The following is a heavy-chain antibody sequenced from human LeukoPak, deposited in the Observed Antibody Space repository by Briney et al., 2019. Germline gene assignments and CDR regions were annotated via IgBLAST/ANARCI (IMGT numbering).Heavy chain of an antibody. CDR3: ARDHKLGGDYFYYGMDV. CDR2: TSYDGSNT. CDR1: GFTFSSYG. V-gene: IGHV3-30*19. J-gene: IGHJ6*02. D-gene: IGHD1-26*01. Sequence: GGSLRLSCAAAGFTFSSYGLHWVRQAPGKGLEWVAVTSYDGSNTHYADSVKGRFTISRDNSRNTLYLQMDSLRAKDTAVFYCARDHKLGGDYFYYGMDVWGQGTTVTVSS.